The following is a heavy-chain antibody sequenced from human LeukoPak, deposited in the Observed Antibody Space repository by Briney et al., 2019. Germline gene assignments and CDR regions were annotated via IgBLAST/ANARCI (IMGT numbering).Heavy chain of an antibody. J-gene: IGHJ4*02. CDR2: ISGRGGST. Sequence: PGGSLRLSCAASGFTFSSYAMSWVREAPGKGLEWVSAISGRGGSTYYADSVKGRFTISRDNSKNTLYLQMNSLRAEDTAVYYCAKDRYSSGWYGDPTALFDYWGQGTLVTVSS. CDR1: GFTFSSYA. CDR3: AKDRYSSGWYGDPTALFDY. V-gene: IGHV3-23*01. D-gene: IGHD6-19*01.